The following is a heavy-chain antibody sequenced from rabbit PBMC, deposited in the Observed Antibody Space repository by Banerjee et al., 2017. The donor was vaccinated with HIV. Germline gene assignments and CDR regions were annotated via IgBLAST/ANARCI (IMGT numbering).Heavy chain of an antibody. V-gene: IGHV1S40*01. CDR2: IVAGSSGIT. CDR1: EFDISSYH. CDR3: ARSPNDGCGHCSFNL. D-gene: IGHD1-1*01. J-gene: IGHJ4*01. Sequence: QSLEESGGDLVKPGASLRLTCTASEFDISSYHMCWVRQAPGKGLEWIACIVAGSSGITYYASWAKGRFSISKTSSTTVTLQMTSLTAADKATYFCARSPNDGCGHCSFNLWGPGTLVTVS.